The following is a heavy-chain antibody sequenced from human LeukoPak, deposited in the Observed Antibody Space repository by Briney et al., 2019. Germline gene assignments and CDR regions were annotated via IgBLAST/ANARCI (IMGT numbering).Heavy chain of an antibody. CDR3: ARDLRVYYDGSGCF. J-gene: IGHJ4*02. V-gene: IGHV3-53*01. D-gene: IGHD3-22*01. CDR1: GLTVSSNY. CDR2: IYSGGST. Sequence: GGSLRLSCVASGLTVSSNYMSWVRQAPGKGLEWVSGIYSGGSTKYTDSVKGRFTISRDISENTVYLQMNSLRSEDSAVYYCARDLRVYYDGSGCFWGQGTLVTVSS.